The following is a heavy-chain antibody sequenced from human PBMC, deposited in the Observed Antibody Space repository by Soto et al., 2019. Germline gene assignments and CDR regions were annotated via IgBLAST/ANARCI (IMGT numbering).Heavy chain of an antibody. J-gene: IGHJ4*02. CDR1: GFTFSNAW. D-gene: IGHD3-16*01. Sequence: EVQLVESGGGSVEPGGSLRLSCGASGFTFSNAWMNWVRQAPGKGLEWVGRVKSKVDGGTIDYGAPVRGRFTISRDDSRNTVHLQMNSLNADDTAVYYCAADLPDWGAYAFDYWGQGTLVTVSS. CDR2: VKSKVDGGTI. CDR3: AADLPDWGAYAFDY. V-gene: IGHV3-15*07.